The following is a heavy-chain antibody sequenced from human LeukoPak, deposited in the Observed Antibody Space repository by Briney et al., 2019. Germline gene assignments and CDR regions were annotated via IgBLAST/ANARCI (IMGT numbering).Heavy chain of an antibody. CDR1: GFTFSSYG. Sequence: GRSLRLSCAASGFTFSSYGMHWVRQAPGKGLEWVAVIWNDGSNKYYADSVKGRFTISRDNSKNTLYLQMNSLRAEDTAVYYCARRYYGSGSYYNYNWFDPWGQGTLVTVSS. V-gene: IGHV3-33*01. J-gene: IGHJ5*02. D-gene: IGHD3-10*01. CDR2: IWNDGSNK. CDR3: ARRYYGSGSYYNYNWFDP.